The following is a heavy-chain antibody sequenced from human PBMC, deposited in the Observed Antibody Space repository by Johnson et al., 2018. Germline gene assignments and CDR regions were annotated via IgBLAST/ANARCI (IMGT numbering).Heavy chain of an antibody. Sequence: VQLVESGGGLIQPGGSLRLSCAASGFTVSSNYMSWVRQAPGKGLEWVSVIYSGGSTYYADSVKGRFTISRDNSKNTLYLQMNSLRAEDTAVYYCARDRIVVVPAAGGYYYYGMDVWGQGTTVTVSS. V-gene: IGHV3-53*01. CDR1: GFTVSSNY. CDR2: IYSGGST. D-gene: IGHD2-2*01. CDR3: ARDRIVVVPAAGGYYYYGMDV. J-gene: IGHJ6*02.